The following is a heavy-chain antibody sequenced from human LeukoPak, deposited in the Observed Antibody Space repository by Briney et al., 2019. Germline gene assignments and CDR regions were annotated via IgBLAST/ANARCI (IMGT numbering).Heavy chain of an antibody. CDR1: GFTFSSYS. D-gene: IGHD3-10*01. Sequence: GGSLRLSCVASGFTFSSYSMNWVRQAPGKGLEWVSVIYSGGSTYYAESVKGRFTISRDNPKNTLYLQMNSLRAEDTAVYYCARDFGGIGHFDYWGQGTLVTVSS. V-gene: IGHV3-66*01. CDR3: ARDFGGIGHFDY. J-gene: IGHJ4*02. CDR2: IYSGGST.